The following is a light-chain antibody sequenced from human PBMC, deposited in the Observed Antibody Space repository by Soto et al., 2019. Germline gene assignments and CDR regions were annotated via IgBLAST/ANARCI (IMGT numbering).Light chain of an antibody. V-gene: IGKV3-11*01. CDR2: DAS. J-gene: IGKJ4*01. Sequence: EIVLTQSPATLSLSPGERATLSCRASQSVSSYLAWYQQKPCQAPRLLIYDASNRATGIPARFSGSGSGTDFTLIMTSLEAYDFAVYYWKHRSNWLSFGGGTKVEIK. CDR3: KHRSNWLS. CDR1: QSVSSY.